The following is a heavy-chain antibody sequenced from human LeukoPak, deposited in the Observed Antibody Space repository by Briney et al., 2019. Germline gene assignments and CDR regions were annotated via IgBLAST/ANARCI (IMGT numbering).Heavy chain of an antibody. CDR2: IYYSGGT. V-gene: IGHV4-59*01. Sequence: SETLSLTCTVSGGSISSYYWSWIRQPPGKGLEWIGYIYYSGGTNYNPSLKSRVTISVDTSKNQFSLKLSSVTAADTAVYYCARGHSYGYRVAFDTWGQGTMVTVSS. D-gene: IGHD5-18*01. CDR3: ARGHSYGYRVAFDT. CDR1: GGSISSYY. J-gene: IGHJ3*02.